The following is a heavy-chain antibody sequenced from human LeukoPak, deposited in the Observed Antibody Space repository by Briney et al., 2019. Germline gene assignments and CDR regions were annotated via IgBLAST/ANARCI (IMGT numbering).Heavy chain of an antibody. CDR2: IYYVGGA. Sequence: PSETLSLTGTVFGGSLPSDSYYWCWMRQPPGKGPEWVGTIYYVGGAFYNPSLRGRLTISMDTARNQFSLRLSSMTAADTAVYYCARGDGGKPMGFWGQGTLVAVSS. V-gene: IGHV4-39*07. J-gene: IGHJ4*02. CDR1: GGSLPSDSYY. CDR3: ARGDGGKPMGF. D-gene: IGHD4-23*01.